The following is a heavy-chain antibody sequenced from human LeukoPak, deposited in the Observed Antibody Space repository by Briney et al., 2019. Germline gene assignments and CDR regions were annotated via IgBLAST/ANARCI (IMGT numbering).Heavy chain of an antibody. J-gene: IGHJ4*01. CDR1: GYIFTGYA. CDR2: IDANNGRT. V-gene: IGHV1-3*01. D-gene: IGHD3-10*01. CDR3: ARARWTSSGTTYYLDY. Sequence: ASVKVSCKASGYIFTGYAIQWVRQAPGQGLEWMGWIDANNGRTKYSEKFQGRVTMTRDTSASTAYMELSGLKSEDTAVYYCARARWTSSGTTYYLDYWGQGTLVTVS.